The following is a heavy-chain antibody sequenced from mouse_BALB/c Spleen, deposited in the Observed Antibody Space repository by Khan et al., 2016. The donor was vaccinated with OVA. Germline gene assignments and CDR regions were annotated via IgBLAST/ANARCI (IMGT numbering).Heavy chain of an antibody. V-gene: IGHV2-6-5*01. CDR1: GFSLTDYG. J-gene: IGHJ4*01. CDR3: AKGVWSYYYALDY. Sequence: VQLQESGPGLVAPSQSLSITCTVSGFSLTDYGVSWIRQPPGKGLEWLGVIWGGGSTYYNSALKSRLSISKDNSKSQVFLKMSSLQTDDTAMYDCAKGVWSYYYALDYWGQGTSVTVSS. CDR2: IWGGGST.